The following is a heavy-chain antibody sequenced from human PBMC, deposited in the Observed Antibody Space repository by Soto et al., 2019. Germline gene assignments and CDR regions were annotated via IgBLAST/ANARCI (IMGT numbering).Heavy chain of an antibody. D-gene: IGHD2-8*02. J-gene: IGHJ6*02. V-gene: IGHV4-39*07. Sequence: SETLSLTCTVSGGSISSSSYYWGWIRQPPGKGLEWIGSIYYSGSTYYNPSLKSRVTISVDTSKNQFSLKLSSVTAADTAVYYCARDYGGVFVHYYYGMDVWGQGTTVTVSS. CDR2: IYYSGST. CDR1: GGSISSSSYY. CDR3: ARDYGGVFVHYYYGMDV.